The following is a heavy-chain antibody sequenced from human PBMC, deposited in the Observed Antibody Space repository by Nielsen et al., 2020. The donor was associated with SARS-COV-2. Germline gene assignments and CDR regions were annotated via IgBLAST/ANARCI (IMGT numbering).Heavy chain of an antibody. D-gene: IGHD2-2*01. V-gene: IGHV7-4-1*02. CDR3: ARYYSPRYCSSTSCLNGYYYYGMDV. J-gene: IGHJ6*02. CDR2: INTNTGNP. Sequence: ASVKVSYKASGYTFTSYAMNWVRQAPGQGLEWMGWINTNTGNPTYAQGFTGRFVFSLDTSVSTAYLQISSLKAEDTAVYYCARYYSPRYCSSTSCLNGYYYYGMDVWGQGTTVTVSS. CDR1: GYTFTSYA.